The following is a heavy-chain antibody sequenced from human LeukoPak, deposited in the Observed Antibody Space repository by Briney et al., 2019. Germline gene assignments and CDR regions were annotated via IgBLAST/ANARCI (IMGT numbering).Heavy chain of an antibody. J-gene: IGHJ3*02. CDR2: IKQDGSEK. D-gene: IGHD3-22*01. Sequence: GGSLRLSCAASGFTFSSYWMSWVRQAPGKGLEWVANIKQDGSEKYYVDSGKGRFTISRDNAKNSLYLQMNSLRAEDTAVYYCARAVVISLNAFDIWGQGTMVTVSS. V-gene: IGHV3-7*01. CDR1: GFTFSSYW. CDR3: ARAVVISLNAFDI.